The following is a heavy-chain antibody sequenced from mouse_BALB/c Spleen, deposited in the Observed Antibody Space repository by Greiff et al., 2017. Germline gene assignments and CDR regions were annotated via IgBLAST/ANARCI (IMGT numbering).Heavy chain of an antibody. CDR1: GFSLTSYG. CDR2: IWSDGST. Sequence: QVQLQQSGPDLVAPSQSLSITCTVSGFSLTSYGVHWVRQPPGKGLEWLVVIWSDGSTTYNSALKSRLSISKDNSKSQVFLKMNSLQTDDTAMYYCARPYYDYDEGFAYWGQGTLVTVSA. V-gene: IGHV2-6-2*01. D-gene: IGHD2-4*01. J-gene: IGHJ3*01. CDR3: ARPYYDYDEGFAY.